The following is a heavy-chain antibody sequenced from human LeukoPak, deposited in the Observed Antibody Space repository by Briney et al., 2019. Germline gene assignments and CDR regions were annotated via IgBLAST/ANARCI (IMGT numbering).Heavy chain of an antibody. CDR2: MNPNSGNT. CDR1: GYTFTSYD. J-gene: IGHJ5*02. V-gene: IGHV1-8*01. CDR3: AIPSSYQAENWFDP. D-gene: IGHD2-2*01. Sequence: ASVKVSCKASGYTFTSYDINWVRQATGQGLEWMGWMNPNSGNTGYAQKFQGRVTMTRNTSISTAYMELSSLRSEDTAVYYCAIPSSYQAENWFDPWGQGTLVTVSS.